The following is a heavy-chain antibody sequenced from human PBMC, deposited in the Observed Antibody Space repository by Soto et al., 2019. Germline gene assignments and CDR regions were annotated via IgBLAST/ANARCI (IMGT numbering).Heavy chain of an antibody. Sequence: QVQLQQWGAGLLKPSETLSLTCAVYGGSFSGYYWNWIRQPPGKGLEWLGQINHSGSTNYTPSLKSRVTFSVDTTKNPFSLKLSSVTAADTAVYYCARGWGRIFDYWGQGTLVTVSS. CDR2: INHSGST. J-gene: IGHJ4*02. CDR1: GGSFSGYY. CDR3: ARGWGRIFDY. D-gene: IGHD7-27*01. V-gene: IGHV4-34*01.